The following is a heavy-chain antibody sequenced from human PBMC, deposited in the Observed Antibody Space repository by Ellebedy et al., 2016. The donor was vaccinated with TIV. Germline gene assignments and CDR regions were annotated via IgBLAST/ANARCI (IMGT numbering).Heavy chain of an antibody. D-gene: IGHD5-24*01. Sequence: PGGSLRLSCAASGFTFSSYGMHWVRQAPGKGLEWVAVISDDGSTKYYADSVKGRFTISRDDSKNTLYLQMDSLRAEDTAVYYCAKDLAAKWLQAFDYWGQGTLVTVSS. J-gene: IGHJ4*02. CDR2: ISDDGSTK. CDR3: AKDLAAKWLQAFDY. CDR1: GFTFSSYG. V-gene: IGHV3-30*18.